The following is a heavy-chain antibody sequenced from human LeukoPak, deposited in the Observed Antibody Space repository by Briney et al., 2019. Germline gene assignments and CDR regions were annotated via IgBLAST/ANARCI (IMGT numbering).Heavy chain of an antibody. D-gene: IGHD3-3*01. J-gene: IGHJ4*02. CDR2: IYGDDFDT. V-gene: IGHV5-51*01. Sequence: GESLKISCQASAYTFGNYWIGWVRQKSGKGLEWMGIIYGDDFDTRYSPSFQGQVTISADKSNRTAYLHWSSLKASDTAIYFCARSEWLLPRGGFDFWGQGTRVVVSS. CDR3: ARSEWLLPRGGFDF. CDR1: AYTFGNYW.